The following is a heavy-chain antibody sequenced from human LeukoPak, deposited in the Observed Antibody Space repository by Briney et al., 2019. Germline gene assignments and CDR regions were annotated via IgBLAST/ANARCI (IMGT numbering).Heavy chain of an antibody. V-gene: IGHV4-38-2*01. CDR2: MYHSGST. D-gene: IGHD3-10*01. Sequence: PGGSLRLSCAASGFTFSSYWMSWVRQAPGKGLEWIGSMYHSGSTYYNPSLKSRVTISVDTSKKQFSLKLNSVTAADTAVYYCARVGGGYYGSGSSQYNWFDPWGQGTLVTVSS. CDR1: GFTFSSYW. J-gene: IGHJ5*02. CDR3: ARVGGGYYGSGSSQYNWFDP.